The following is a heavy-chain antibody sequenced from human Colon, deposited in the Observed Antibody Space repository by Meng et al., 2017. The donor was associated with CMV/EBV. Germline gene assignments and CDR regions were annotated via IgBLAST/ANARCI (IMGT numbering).Heavy chain of an antibody. Sequence: GGSLRLSCAASGFTFSDYFMSWVRQTPGKGLEWVANIKQDGSEKFYVHSVKGRFTISRDNAENSLFLQMNSLRAEDTAVYYCAREGGGTIAPRDLDYWGQGTLVTVSS. D-gene: IGHD6-6*01. CDR3: AREGGGTIAPRDLDY. CDR1: GFTFSDYF. V-gene: IGHV3-7*01. J-gene: IGHJ4*02. CDR2: IKQDGSEK.